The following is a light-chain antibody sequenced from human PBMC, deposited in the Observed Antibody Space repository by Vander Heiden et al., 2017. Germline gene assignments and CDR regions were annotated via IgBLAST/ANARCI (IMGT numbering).Light chain of an antibody. V-gene: IGLV2-23*02. Sequence: SALTQPASVSGSPGQSITISCIGTRSDVGSYNLVSWYRHHPGKAPKLIIYEVTKRPSGFSNRFSGSKSGNTASLTISELQAEDEADYYCCSYAGGNTWVFGGGTKLTVL. CDR1: RSDVGSYNL. J-gene: IGLJ3*02. CDR3: CSYAGGNTWV. CDR2: EVT.